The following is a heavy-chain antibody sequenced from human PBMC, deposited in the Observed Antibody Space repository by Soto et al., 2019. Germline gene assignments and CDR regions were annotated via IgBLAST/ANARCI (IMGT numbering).Heavy chain of an antibody. J-gene: IGHJ6*02. CDR3: ARDYDFWSGYYTLSYGMDV. D-gene: IGHD3-3*01. CDR2: IIPIFGTA. V-gene: IGHV1-69*13. Sequence: SVKVSCKASGGTFSSYAISWVRQAPGQGLEWMGGIIPIFGTANYAQKFQGRVTITADESTSTAYMELSSLRSEDTAVYYCARDYDFWSGYYTLSYGMDVWGQGTTVTVSS. CDR1: GGTFSSYA.